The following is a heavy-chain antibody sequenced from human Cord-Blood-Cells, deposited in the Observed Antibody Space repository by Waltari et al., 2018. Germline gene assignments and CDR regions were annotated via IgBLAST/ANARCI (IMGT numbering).Heavy chain of an antibody. V-gene: IGHV4-34*01. Sequence: QVQLQQWGAGLLKPSETLSLTCAVYGGSFSGYYWSWIRQPPGKGLEWIGEINHSGSTNYNPCLKSGVTMSVDTSKNQFSLKLSSVTAADTAVYYCARQDRGYSSSWANAFDIWGQGTMVTVSS. CDR3: ARQDRGYSSSWANAFDI. CDR2: INHSGST. J-gene: IGHJ3*02. D-gene: IGHD6-13*01. CDR1: GGSFSGYY.